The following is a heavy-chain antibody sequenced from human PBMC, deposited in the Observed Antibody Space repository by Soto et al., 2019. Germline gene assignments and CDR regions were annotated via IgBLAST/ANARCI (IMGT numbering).Heavy chain of an antibody. CDR2: IYYSGST. CDR3: ARVRTSYYYYYGMDV. D-gene: IGHD2-8*01. Sequence: SETLSLTCTVSGGSISSGDYYWSWIRQQPGKGLEWIGYIYYSGSTYYNPSLKSRVTISVDTSKNQFSLKLSSVTAADTAVYYCARVRTSYYYYYGMDVWGQGTTVSVSS. J-gene: IGHJ6*02. CDR1: GGSISSGDYY. V-gene: IGHV4-30-4*01.